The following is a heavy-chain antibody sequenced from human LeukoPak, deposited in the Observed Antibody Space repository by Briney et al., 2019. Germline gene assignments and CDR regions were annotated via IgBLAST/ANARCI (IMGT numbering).Heavy chain of an antibody. Sequence: GGSLRLSCAASEFSVGSNYMTWVRQAPGKGLEWVSLIYSGGSTYYADSVKGRFTISRDNSKNTLYLQMNSLRAEDTAVYYCARTLYSGSYGFWGQGTLVTVSS. D-gene: IGHD1-26*01. CDR3: ARTLYSGSYGF. CDR1: EFSVGSNY. V-gene: IGHV3-66*01. CDR2: IYSGGST. J-gene: IGHJ4*02.